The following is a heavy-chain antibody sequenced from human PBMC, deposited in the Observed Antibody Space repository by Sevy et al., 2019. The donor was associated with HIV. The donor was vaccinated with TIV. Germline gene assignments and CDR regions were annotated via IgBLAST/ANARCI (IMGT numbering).Heavy chain of an antibody. CDR1: GGSISSYN. D-gene: IGHD2-2*01. CDR3: ARGSPVVPAAMLYYYYYGMDV. Sequence: SETLSLTCTVSGGSISSYNWSWIRQPAGKGLEWIGRIYTSGSTNYNPSLKSRVTMSVDTSKNQFSLKLSSVTAADTAVYYCARGSPVVPAAMLYYYYYGMDVWGQGTTVTVSS. J-gene: IGHJ6*02. CDR2: IYTSGST. V-gene: IGHV4-4*07.